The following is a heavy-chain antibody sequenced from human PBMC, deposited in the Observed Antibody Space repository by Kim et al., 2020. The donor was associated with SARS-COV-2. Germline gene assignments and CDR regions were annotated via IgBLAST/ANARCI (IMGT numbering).Heavy chain of an antibody. D-gene: IGHD3-10*01. J-gene: IGHJ5*02. CDR3: ARAPPEFWFDP. Sequence: STHYTPYLQSRVTISVDTSKNQFSLKRGSVTAADTAVYYCARAPPEFWFDPWGQGTLVTVSS. V-gene: IGHV4-31*02. CDR2: ST.